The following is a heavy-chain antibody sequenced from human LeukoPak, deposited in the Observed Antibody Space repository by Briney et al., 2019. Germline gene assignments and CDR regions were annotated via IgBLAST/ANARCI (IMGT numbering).Heavy chain of an antibody. Sequence: PSETLSLTCTVSGASISSYSWGWIRQPPGKGLEWIGYFSYTGSTNYNPSLRSRVTISLDTSKNQFSLKLSSVTAADTAVYYCARGYDSSGLFDYWGQGTLVTVSS. D-gene: IGHD3-22*01. J-gene: IGHJ4*02. V-gene: IGHV4-59*12. CDR3: ARGYDSSGLFDY. CDR1: GASISSYS. CDR2: FSYTGST.